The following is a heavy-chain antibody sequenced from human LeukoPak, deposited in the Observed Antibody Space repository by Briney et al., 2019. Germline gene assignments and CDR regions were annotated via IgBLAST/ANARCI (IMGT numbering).Heavy chain of an antibody. CDR2: ISYDGSNK. CDR3: ARDTDDYEIPGAMDV. CDR1: GFTFSSYA. J-gene: IGHJ6*02. V-gene: IGHV3-30*07. D-gene: IGHD4-17*01. Sequence: GRSLRLSCAASGFTFSSYAMHWVRQAPGKGLEWVAVISYDGSNKYYADSVKGRFTISRDNSKNTLYLQVNSLRAEDTAVYFCARDTDDYEIPGAMDVWGQGTTVTVSS.